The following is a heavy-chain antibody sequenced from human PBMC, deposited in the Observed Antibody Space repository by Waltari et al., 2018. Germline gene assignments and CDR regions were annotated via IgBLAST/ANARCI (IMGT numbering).Heavy chain of an antibody. CDR2: INTSGGKT. CDR3: AKEGGIVGPEDY. Sequence: EVQLLESGGGLVQPGGSLRLSCAASGFTFSSYAMSWVRQAPGKGREWVAAINTSGGKTYYADSFKGRFTIARDNSKNTLYLQMNSLRAEDTAIYYCAKEGGIVGPEDYWGQGTLVTVSS. V-gene: IGHV3-23*01. CDR1: GFTFSSYA. D-gene: IGHD1-26*01. J-gene: IGHJ4*02.